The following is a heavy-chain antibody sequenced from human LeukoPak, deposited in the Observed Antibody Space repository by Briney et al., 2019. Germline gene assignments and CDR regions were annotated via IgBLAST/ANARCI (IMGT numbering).Heavy chain of an antibody. V-gene: IGHV4-59*01. CDR1: GRSISSYY. D-gene: IGHD3-22*01. Sequence: PSETLSLTFTVSGRSISSYYWSSIRQPPGKGLEWIGYIYYSGSTNYNPSLKSRATISVDTSKNQFSLRLNSGTAADTAVYYCARDRDSYYQAAYDMGGQGTMVSVS. CDR3: ARDRDSYYQAAYDM. CDR2: IYYSGST. J-gene: IGHJ3*02.